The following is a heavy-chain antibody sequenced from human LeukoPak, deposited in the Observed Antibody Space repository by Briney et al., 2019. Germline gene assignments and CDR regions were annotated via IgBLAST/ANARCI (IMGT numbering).Heavy chain of an antibody. V-gene: IGHV3-30-3*01. Sequence: GGSLRLSCAASGFTFSSYDMHWVRQAPGEGLEWVTLISYDGSNKYYTDSVKGRFTISRDNSKNTLYLQMNSLRAEDTAVYYCARSTPAYSYGVDYWGQGTLVTVSS. CDR1: GFTFSSYD. CDR3: ARSTPAYSYGVDY. CDR2: ISYDGSNK. J-gene: IGHJ4*02. D-gene: IGHD5-18*01.